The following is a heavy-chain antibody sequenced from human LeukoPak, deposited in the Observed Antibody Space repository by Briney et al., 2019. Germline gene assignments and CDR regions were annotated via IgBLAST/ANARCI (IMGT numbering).Heavy chain of an antibody. J-gene: IGHJ4*02. CDR1: GFTFSDYW. V-gene: IGHV3-74*01. CDR2: INTDGSIT. Sequence: GGSLRLSCAASGFTFSDYWIHWVRQAPGKGLVWVSRINTDGSITNYADSVKGRFSISRDNAKNTLYLQMSSLRAEDTAVYYCARDRGPRTGFMVREAYDYWGQGTLVTVSA. D-gene: IGHD3-10*01. CDR3: ARDRGPRTGFMVREAYDY.